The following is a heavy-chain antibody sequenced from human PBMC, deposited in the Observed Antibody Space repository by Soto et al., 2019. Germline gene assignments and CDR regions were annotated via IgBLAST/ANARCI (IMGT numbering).Heavy chain of an antibody. V-gene: IGHV3-23*01. CDR1: GFTFSSYA. D-gene: IGHD2-8*02. J-gene: IGHJ3*02. CDR3: AKATATGGGAFDI. Sequence: PGGSLRLSCAASGFTFSSYAMSWVRQAPGKGLDWVSAISGSSDSTYYTDSVKGRFTISRDNSKNTLYLQMNSLRAEDTAIYYCAKATATGGGAFDICGQGTMVTVSS. CDR2: ISGSSDST.